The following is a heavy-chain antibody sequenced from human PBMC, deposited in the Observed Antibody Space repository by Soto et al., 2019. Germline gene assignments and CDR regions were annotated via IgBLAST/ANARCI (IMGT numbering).Heavy chain of an antibody. D-gene: IGHD1-26*01. V-gene: IGHV3-23*01. Sequence: GGSLRLSCAASGFTFSSYAMSWVRQAPGKGLEWVSTIAGSGDSTLNADSVKGRFTISRDNSKNTLYLQMESLRAEDAAIIYFGKSSGGGCQRSRGIDDWGQGTTVTVSS. CDR2: IAGSGDST. J-gene: IGHJ6*02. CDR1: GFTFSSYA. CDR3: GKSSGGGCQRSRGIDD.